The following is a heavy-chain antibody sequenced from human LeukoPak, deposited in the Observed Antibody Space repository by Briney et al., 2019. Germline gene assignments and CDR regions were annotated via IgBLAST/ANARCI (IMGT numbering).Heavy chain of an antibody. CDR1: GYTFTGYY. CDR2: INPNSGGT. V-gene: IGHV1-2*06. J-gene: IGHJ4*02. D-gene: IGHD3-22*01. Sequence: GASVKVSCKASGYTFTGYYMHWVRQAPGQGLEWMGRINPNSGGTNYAQKFQGRVTMTRDTSISTAYMELSRLRSDDTAVYYCARLDYYDSSGCYYIDYWGQGTLVTVSS. CDR3: ARLDYYDSSGCYYIDY.